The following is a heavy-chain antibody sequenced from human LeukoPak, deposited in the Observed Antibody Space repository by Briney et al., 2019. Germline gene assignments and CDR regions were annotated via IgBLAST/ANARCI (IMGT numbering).Heavy chain of an antibody. V-gene: IGHV3-11*01. CDR2: ITNDGSGSVL. J-gene: IGHJ4*02. D-gene: IGHD3-22*01. CDR3: ARARGVVGSGYYYFDY. CDR1: GFSFSDYY. Sequence: PGGFLRLSCVASGFSFSDYYMTWIRQAPGKGLEWLSYITNDGSGSVLSYADSVKGRFSFSRDNAKNSLYLQMNSLRAEDTAVYYCARARGVVGSGYYYFDYWGQGTLVTVSS.